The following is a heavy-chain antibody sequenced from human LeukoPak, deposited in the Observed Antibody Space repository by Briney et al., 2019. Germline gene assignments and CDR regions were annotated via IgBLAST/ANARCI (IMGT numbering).Heavy chain of an antibody. CDR2: IRSKAYGGTT. Sequence: GGSLRLSCTASGFTFGDYAMSWVRQAPGKGLEWVGFIRSKAYGGTTEYAASVKGRFTISRDNAKNSLYLQMNSLRAEDTAVYYCAREPTYSSSWYTSCDYWGQGTLVTVSS. D-gene: IGHD6-13*01. J-gene: IGHJ4*02. CDR3: AREPTYSSSWYTSCDY. CDR1: GFTFGDYA. V-gene: IGHV3-49*04.